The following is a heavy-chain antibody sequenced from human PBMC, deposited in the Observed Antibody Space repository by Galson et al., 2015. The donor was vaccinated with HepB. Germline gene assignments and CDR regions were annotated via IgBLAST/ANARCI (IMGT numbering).Heavy chain of an antibody. J-gene: IGHJ2*01. CDR1: GFTFSSYW. CDR3: ARDLYSSSWIWYFDP. Sequence: SLRLSCAASGFTFSSYWMHWVRQAPGKGLVWVSRINSDGSSTSYADSVKGRFTISRDNAKNTLYLQMNSLRAEDTAVYYCARDLYSSSWIWYFDPWGRGTLVTVSS. V-gene: IGHV3-74*01. CDR2: INSDGSST. D-gene: IGHD6-13*01.